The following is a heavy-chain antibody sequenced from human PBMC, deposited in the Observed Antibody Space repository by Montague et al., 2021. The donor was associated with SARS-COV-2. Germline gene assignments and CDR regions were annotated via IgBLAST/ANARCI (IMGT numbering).Heavy chain of an antibody. CDR3: AGSRANVPSRPGFDY. V-gene: IGHV4-61*01. CDR1: GASVASGNFY. Sequence: SETLSLTCTVSGASVASGNFYWSWIRQPPGKGLEWIGYMYYTGHTNYNPSLESRVTMPVDPYKNQFSLTLTSVTAADTAVYYCAGSRANVPSRPGFDYWGQGALVTVSS. J-gene: IGHJ4*02. D-gene: IGHD6-6*01. CDR2: MYYTGHT.